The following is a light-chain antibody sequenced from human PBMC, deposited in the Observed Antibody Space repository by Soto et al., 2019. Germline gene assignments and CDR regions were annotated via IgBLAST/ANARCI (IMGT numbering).Light chain of an antibody. J-gene: IGKJ1*01. CDR3: QQYNTYSQT. CDR1: QNVGSY. Sequence: DIQMTQSPSTLSASVGDRVTITCRASQNVGSYLAWYQQKPGKAPKVLIYRAPNLKSGVPVRFSGSGSGTEFTLTISSLQPEDFATYYCQQYNTYSQTFGQGTKVEIK. V-gene: IGKV1-5*03. CDR2: RAP.